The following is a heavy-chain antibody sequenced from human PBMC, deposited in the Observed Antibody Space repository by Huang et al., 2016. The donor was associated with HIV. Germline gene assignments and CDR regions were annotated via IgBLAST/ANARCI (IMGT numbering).Heavy chain of an antibody. D-gene: IGHD1-26*01. CDR2: ITWNGGTT. V-gene: IGHV3-43*01. CDR3: AKVQLGAGAIDY. Sequence: EVQLVESGGAVVQPGGSLRLSCATSGFTFDDYTMHWVRQGPGKGLEWVSLITWNGGTTHYADSVMGRFTISRDNNKKSLFLQMDSVRREDTALYYCAKVQLGAGAIDYWGQGTLVTVSS. J-gene: IGHJ4*02. CDR1: GFTFDDYT.